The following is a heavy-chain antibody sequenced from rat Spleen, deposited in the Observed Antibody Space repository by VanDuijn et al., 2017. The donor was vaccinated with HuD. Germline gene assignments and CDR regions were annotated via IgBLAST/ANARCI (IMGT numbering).Heavy chain of an antibody. Sequence: EVQLVESGGGLVQPGRSLKLSCAASGFTFSDYNMAWVRQSPTKGLEWVASISNGGGKTYYRDSVQGRFTISRDNAKSTLYLQMDSLRSEDTATYYCTTERYPPFAYWGQGTLVTVSS. CDR1: GFTFSDYN. CDR3: TTERYPPFAY. J-gene: IGHJ3*01. V-gene: IGHV5-20*01. CDR2: ISNGGGKT. D-gene: IGHD1-5*01.